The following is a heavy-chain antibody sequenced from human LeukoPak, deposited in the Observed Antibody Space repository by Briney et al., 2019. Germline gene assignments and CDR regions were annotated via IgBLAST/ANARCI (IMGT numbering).Heavy chain of an antibody. CDR2: ISSSGSTI. D-gene: IGHD1-7*01. V-gene: IGHV3-11*01. CDR1: GFTFSDYY. J-gene: IGHJ6*02. Sequence: KPGGSLRLSCAASGFTFSDYYMSWIRQGPGKGLEWISQISSSGSTIYYADSVKGRFTISRDNAKNSLYLQMNSLRAEDTAVYYCARDWLELAPAYYYYGMDVWGQGTTVTVSS. CDR3: ARDWLELAPAYYYYGMDV.